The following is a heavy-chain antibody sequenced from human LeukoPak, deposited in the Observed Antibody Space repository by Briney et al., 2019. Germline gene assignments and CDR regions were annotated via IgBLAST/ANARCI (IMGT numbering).Heavy chain of an antibody. CDR3: ARDRPEYYYDSSGYYYTDQLDY. D-gene: IGHD3-22*01. V-gene: IGHV1-18*01. CDR1: GYTFTSYG. J-gene: IGHJ4*02. Sequence: ASVKVSCKASGYTFTSYGISWVRQAPGQGLEWMGWISAYNGNTNHAQKLQGRVTMTTDTSTSTAYMELRSLRSDDTAVYYCARDRPEYYYDSSGYYYTDQLDYWGQGTLVTVSS. CDR2: ISAYNGNT.